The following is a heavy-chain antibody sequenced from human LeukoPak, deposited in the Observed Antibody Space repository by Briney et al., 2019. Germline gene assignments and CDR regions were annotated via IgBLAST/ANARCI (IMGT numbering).Heavy chain of an antibody. CDR3: ARHLSVSATSPLQH. V-gene: IGHV3-74*03. Sequence: GSLRLSCAASGFTFKSFWMQWVRQGPGKGLVWVSRTNSDGTVTSYADSVKGRFTISRDNAKNTLYLQMNSLRVEDTSLYYCARHLSVSATSPLQHWGQGTLVTVSS. J-gene: IGHJ1*01. CDR2: TNSDGTVT. D-gene: IGHD2-21*01. CDR1: GFTFKSFW.